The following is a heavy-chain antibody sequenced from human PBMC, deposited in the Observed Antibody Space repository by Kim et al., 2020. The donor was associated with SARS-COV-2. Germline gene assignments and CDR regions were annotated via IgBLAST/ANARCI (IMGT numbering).Heavy chain of an antibody. CDR2: IYHSGYT. D-gene: IGHD7-27*01. CDR3: ARANLGPPDY. V-gene: IGHV4-4*02. CDR1: GVSISSSYW. J-gene: IGHJ4*02. Sequence: SETLSLTCAVSGVSISSSYWWTWVRQPPGKGLEWIGEIYHSGYTNYNPSLQSRVTMSVDKSKNQFSLNVTPVAAADTAVYFCARANLGPPDYWGQGTLVTVSS.